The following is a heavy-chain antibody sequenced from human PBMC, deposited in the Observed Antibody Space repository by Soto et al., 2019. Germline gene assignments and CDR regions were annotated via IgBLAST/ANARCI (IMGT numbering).Heavy chain of an antibody. V-gene: IGHV1-18*01. CDR3: ARDSAGRDYRSYYMDV. CDR2: ISAYNGNT. Sequence: EASVKVSCKASGYTFTSYGISWVRQAPGQGLEWMGWISAYNGNTNYAQKLQGRVTMTTDTSTSTAYMELRSLRSDDTAVYYCARDSAGRDYRSYYMDVWGKGTTVTVSS. D-gene: IGHD4-4*01. CDR1: GYTFTSYG. J-gene: IGHJ6*03.